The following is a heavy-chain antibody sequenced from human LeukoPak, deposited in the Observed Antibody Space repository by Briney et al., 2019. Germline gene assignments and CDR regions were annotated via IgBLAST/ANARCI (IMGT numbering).Heavy chain of an antibody. Sequence: SETLSLTCAVYGGSFSGYYWSWIRQPPGQGLEWIGEINHSGSTNYNPSLKSRVTISVDTSKTQFSLKLSSVTAADTAVYYCARGGGYSGYGSDYSGQGTLVTVSS. D-gene: IGHD5-12*01. CDR1: GGSFSGYY. J-gene: IGHJ4*02. CDR3: ARGGGYSGYGSDY. V-gene: IGHV4-34*01. CDR2: INHSGST.